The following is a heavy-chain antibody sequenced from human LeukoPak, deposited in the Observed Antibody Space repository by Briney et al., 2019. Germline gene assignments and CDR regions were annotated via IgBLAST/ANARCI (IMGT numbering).Heavy chain of an antibody. Sequence: ASVKVSCKVSGYTLTELSMHWVRQAPGKGLEWMGGFDPEDGETIYAQKFQGRVTMTEDTSTDTAYMELSSLRSEDTAVYYCATPFRGNYVWGSYRPPHDAFDIWGQGTMVTVSS. V-gene: IGHV1-24*01. CDR3: ATPFRGNYVWGSYRPPHDAFDI. D-gene: IGHD3-16*02. CDR2: FDPEDGET. CDR1: GYTLTELS. J-gene: IGHJ3*02.